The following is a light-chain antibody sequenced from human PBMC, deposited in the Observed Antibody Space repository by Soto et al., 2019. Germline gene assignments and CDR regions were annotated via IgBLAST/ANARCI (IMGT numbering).Light chain of an antibody. J-gene: IGLJ3*02. CDR3: SSFTSRDTLV. Sequence: QSALTQPASMSGSPGQSITISCTGTSSDVGRYNYVSWFQQHPGKAPKLLIYEVSNRPSGVSNRFSGSKSGNTASLTISGLQAEDEGDYYCSSFTSRDTLVFGGGTKVTVL. CDR1: SSDVGRYNY. CDR2: EVS. V-gene: IGLV2-14*01.